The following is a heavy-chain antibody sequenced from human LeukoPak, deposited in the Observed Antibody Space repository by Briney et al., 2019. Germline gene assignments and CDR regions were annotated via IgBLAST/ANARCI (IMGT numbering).Heavy chain of an antibody. Sequence: AGSLRLSCGASGFIFSKQWMNWVRQAPGKGLVWVARINTDGTDTSYADSVKGRFTISRDNAKDTLYLQMNSLRPEDTAVYYCAKSNWFDPWGQGTLVTVSS. CDR2: INTDGTDT. J-gene: IGHJ5*02. CDR3: AKSNWFDP. V-gene: IGHV3-74*01. CDR1: GFIFSKQW.